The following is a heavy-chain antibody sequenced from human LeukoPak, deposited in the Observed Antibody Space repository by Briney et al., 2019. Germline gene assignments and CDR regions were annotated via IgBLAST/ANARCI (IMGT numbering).Heavy chain of an antibody. D-gene: IGHD2-15*01. CDR1: GYTFTCYY. V-gene: IGHV1-2*04. CDR2: INPNSGGT. J-gene: IGHJ4*02. CDR3: ARRYCSGGSCYPYFDY. Sequence: GASVKVSCKASGYTFTCYYMHWVRQAPGQGLEWMGWINPNSGGTNYAQKFQGWVTMTRDTSISTAYMELSRLRSDDTAVYYCARRYCSGGSCYPYFDYWGQGTLVTVSS.